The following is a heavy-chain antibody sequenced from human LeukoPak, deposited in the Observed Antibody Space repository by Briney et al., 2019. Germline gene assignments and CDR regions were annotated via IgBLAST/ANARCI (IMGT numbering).Heavy chain of an antibody. Sequence: SETLSLTCAVYGGSFSGYYWSWIRQPPGKGLEWIGENNHSGTTNYNPSLKSRVTISVDTSKNQFSLKLSSVTAADTAVYYCARNILDGFNWGAFDIWGQGTMVTVSS. CDR1: GGSFSGYY. V-gene: IGHV4-34*01. D-gene: IGHD5-24*01. CDR3: ARNILDGFNWGAFDI. J-gene: IGHJ3*02. CDR2: NNHSGTT.